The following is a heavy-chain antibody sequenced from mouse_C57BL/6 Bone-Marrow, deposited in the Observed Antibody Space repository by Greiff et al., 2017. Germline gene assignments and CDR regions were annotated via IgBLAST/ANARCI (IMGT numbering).Heavy chain of an antibody. J-gene: IGHJ1*03. V-gene: IGHV6-3*01. D-gene: IGHD1-1*01. CDR1: GFTFSNYW. Sequence: ESGGGLVQPGGSMKLSCVASGFTFSNYWMNWVRQSPEKGLEWVAQIRLKSDNYATHYAESVKGRFTISRADSKSIVYLQMNNLRAEDTGIYYCTADYYGSRHWYFDVWGTGTTVTVSS. CDR2: IRLKSDNYAT. CDR3: TADYYGSRHWYFDV.